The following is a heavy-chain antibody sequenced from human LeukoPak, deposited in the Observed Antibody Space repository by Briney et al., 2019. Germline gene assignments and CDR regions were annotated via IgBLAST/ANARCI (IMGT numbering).Heavy chain of an antibody. J-gene: IGHJ4*02. D-gene: IGHD4-17*01. CDR3: ARDGPYGDYGQGDY. V-gene: IGHV3-33*01. CDR1: GFTLSSYG. Sequence: GRPLRLSCATSGFTLSSYGMRWVRQAPGKGLEWVAVICADGTNHYYADSVKGRFTISRDTSKNTLYLQMDSLRVEDTAVYYCARDGPYGDYGQGDYWGQGTLVTVSS. CDR2: ICADGTNH.